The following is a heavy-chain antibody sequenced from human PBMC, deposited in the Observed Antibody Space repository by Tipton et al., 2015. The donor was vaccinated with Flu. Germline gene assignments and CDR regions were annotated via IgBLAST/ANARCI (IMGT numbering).Heavy chain of an antibody. CDR3: GTRGGSFCCCCYGMDV. V-gene: IGHV1-8*01. D-gene: IGHD1-26*01. CDR2: MNPNSGNT. Sequence: QLVQSGAEVKKPGASVKVSCKASGYTFASYDINWARQATGQGLEWMGWMNPNSGNTAYAQKFQGRVTITRNTTISTAYMELSSLRSEDTAVYYCGTRGGSFCCCCYGMDVWGQGATVTVSS. CDR1: GYTFASYD. J-gene: IGHJ6*02.